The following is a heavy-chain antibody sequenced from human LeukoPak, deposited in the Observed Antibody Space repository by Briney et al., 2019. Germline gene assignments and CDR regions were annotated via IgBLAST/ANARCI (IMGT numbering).Heavy chain of an antibody. J-gene: IGHJ3*01. CDR3: ATGVVAATPNLL. CDR1: GGSFSGYY. D-gene: IGHD2-15*01. V-gene: IGHV4-34*01. CDR2: INHSGST. Sequence: SETLSLTCAVYGGSFSGYYWSWIRQPPGKGLEWIGEINHSGSTNYNPSLKSRVTISVDTSKNQFSLKLSSVTAADTAVYYCATGVVAATPNLLWGQGTMVTVSS.